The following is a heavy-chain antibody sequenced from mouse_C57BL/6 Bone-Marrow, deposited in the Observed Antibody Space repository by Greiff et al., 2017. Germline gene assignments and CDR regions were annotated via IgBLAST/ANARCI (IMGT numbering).Heavy chain of an antibody. CDR1: GFTFSSYG. CDR2: ISSGGSYT. CDR3: ARHNY. J-gene: IGHJ2*01. V-gene: IGHV5-6*01. Sequence: VESGGDLVKPGGSLKLSCAASGFTFSSYGMSWVRQTPDKRLEWVATISSGGSYTYYLDSVKGRFTISRDNAKNTLYLQMSSLKAEDTAMYYCARHNYWGQGTTLTVSS.